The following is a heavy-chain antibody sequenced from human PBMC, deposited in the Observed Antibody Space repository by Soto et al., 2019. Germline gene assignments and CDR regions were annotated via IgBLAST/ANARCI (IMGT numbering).Heavy chain of an antibody. CDR2: IIPILGIA. CDR1: GGTFSSYT. Sequence: QVQLVQSGAEVKKPGSSVKVSCKASGGTFSSYTISWVRQAPGQGLEWMGRIIPILGIANYAQKFQGRVTIAADXXTXTXXMELSSLRSEDTAVYYCAREHRIAAAGTSHWYFDLWGRGTLVTVSS. J-gene: IGHJ2*01. V-gene: IGHV1-69*08. CDR3: AREHRIAAAGTSHWYFDL. D-gene: IGHD6-13*01.